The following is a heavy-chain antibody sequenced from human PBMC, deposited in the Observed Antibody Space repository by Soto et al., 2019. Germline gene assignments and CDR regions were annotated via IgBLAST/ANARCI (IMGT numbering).Heavy chain of an antibody. J-gene: IGHJ5*02. Sequence: EVQLVESGGGVVRPGGSLRLSCAASGFTFDDYGMSWVRQAPGKGLEWVSGINWNGGSTGYADSVEGRFTISRDNAKNSLYLQMNSLRAEDTALYHCARSDSSGWYLGWFDPWGQGTLVTVSS. D-gene: IGHD6-19*01. CDR2: INWNGGST. CDR1: GFTFDDYG. CDR3: ARSDSSGWYLGWFDP. V-gene: IGHV3-20*01.